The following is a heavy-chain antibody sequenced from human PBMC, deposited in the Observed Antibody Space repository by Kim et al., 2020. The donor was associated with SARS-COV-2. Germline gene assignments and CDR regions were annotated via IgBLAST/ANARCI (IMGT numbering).Heavy chain of an antibody. CDR2: SGGNT. V-gene: IGHV3-66*01. Sequence: SGGNTYYAASVQGGITISRDNSKNMLYRQMNSLRAEDTAVYYCAPFSSKDYWGQGTLVTVSS. CDR3: APFSSKDY. D-gene: IGHD2-2*01. J-gene: IGHJ4*02.